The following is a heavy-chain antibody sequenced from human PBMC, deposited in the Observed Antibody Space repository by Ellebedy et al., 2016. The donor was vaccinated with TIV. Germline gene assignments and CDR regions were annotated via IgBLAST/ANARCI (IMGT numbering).Heavy chain of an antibody. CDR1: GFTFDDYA. D-gene: IGHD6-25*01. Sequence: GGSLRLSXAASGFTFDDYAMHWVRQAPGKGLEWVSGISWNSGSIGYADSVKGRFTISRDNAKNSLYLQMNSLRAEDTALYYCAKGSGYWGQGTLVTVSS. CDR2: ISWNSGSI. CDR3: AKGSGY. J-gene: IGHJ4*02. V-gene: IGHV3-9*01.